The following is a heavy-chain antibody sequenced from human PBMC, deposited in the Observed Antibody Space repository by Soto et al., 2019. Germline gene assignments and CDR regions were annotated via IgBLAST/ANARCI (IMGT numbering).Heavy chain of an antibody. CDR2: ISFDENQK. Sequence: QVQLVESGGGVVQPGRSLRLSCAASGFTFSSYGMHWVRQAPGKGLEWVAIISFDENQKYYADSVKARFTISRDNSRNTRYQQMNSLRAEDTALYYCAKDRRDGEYNSVYDFWGQGTMVTVSS. CDR3: AKDRRDGEYNSVYDF. CDR1: GFTFSSYG. J-gene: IGHJ4*02. D-gene: IGHD4-17*01. V-gene: IGHV3-30*18.